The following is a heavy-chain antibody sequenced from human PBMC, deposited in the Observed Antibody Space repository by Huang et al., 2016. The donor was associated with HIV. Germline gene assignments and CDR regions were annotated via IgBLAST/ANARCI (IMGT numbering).Heavy chain of an antibody. V-gene: IGHV4-59*11. CDR2: ISHSGST. Sequence: QVQLQESGPGLVKPSETLSLTCTVSGGSISSHYCSWMRQAPGKGLAWIGSISHSGSTGSNPSLKSRVTVSVDKSIATAYLQWSSLRPSDTARYYCATTDASLATSFDHWGRGTMLTVSS. J-gene: IGHJ4*02. CDR3: ATTDASLATSFDH. CDR1: GGSISSHY.